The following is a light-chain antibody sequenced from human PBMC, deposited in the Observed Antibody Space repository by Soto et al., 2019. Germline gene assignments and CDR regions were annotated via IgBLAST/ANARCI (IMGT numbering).Light chain of an antibody. CDR1: RDISKS. Sequence: IQMTQSPSSLSASVGDRVTITCQASRDISKSLSWYQQIPGKAPKLLIYDASNLETGVPTRFSGSGFGTDFGFTISSLQPEDIATYYCQHYDILPVTFGGGTTVEIK. J-gene: IGKJ4*01. CDR3: QHYDILPVT. V-gene: IGKV1-33*01. CDR2: DAS.